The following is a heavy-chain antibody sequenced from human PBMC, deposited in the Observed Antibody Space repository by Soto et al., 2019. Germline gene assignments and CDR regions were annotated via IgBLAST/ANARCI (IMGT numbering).Heavy chain of an antibody. CDR1: VFTFSDYY. CDR3: ARSGDNFNVLHY. V-gene: IGHV3-11*06. J-gene: IGHJ4*02. CDR2: SSNSGTFS. D-gene: IGHD1-1*01. Sequence: GGSLRLSCAASVFTFSDYYMSLVRQGPGRGLECISYSSNSGTFSRYATSVKGRFSISRENANNSLYLEMKSLRVEDTAVYYCARSGDNFNVLHYWGKGTQVTAPQ.